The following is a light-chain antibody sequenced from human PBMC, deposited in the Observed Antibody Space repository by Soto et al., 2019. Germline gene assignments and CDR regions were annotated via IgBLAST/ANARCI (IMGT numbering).Light chain of an antibody. J-gene: IGKJ3*01. CDR1: QSLSTSH. CDR3: QQYGSSPFT. CDR2: GAS. V-gene: IGKV3-20*01. Sequence: EIVLTQSPGTLSLSPGERATLSCRARQSLSTSHLAWYQQKPGQAPRLLIYGASSRAIGIPDRFGGSGSGTDFTLTISRLEPEDFAVYYCQQYGSSPFTFGPGTKVDIK.